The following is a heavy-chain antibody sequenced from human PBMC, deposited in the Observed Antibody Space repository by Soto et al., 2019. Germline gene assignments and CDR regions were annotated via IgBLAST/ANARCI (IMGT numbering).Heavy chain of an antibody. Sequence: EVQLVESGGGLVQPGGSLRLSCAASGFIFSRYEMNWVRQAPGKGLEWVSYINTRGNIIHYADSVKGRFTISRDNAENSLYLQMNSLRAEDTAVNYCARDIAYYDSSGYQDYWGQGSLVTVSS. D-gene: IGHD3-22*01. CDR1: GFIFSRYE. J-gene: IGHJ4*02. CDR2: INTRGNII. CDR3: ARDIAYYDSSGYQDY. V-gene: IGHV3-48*03.